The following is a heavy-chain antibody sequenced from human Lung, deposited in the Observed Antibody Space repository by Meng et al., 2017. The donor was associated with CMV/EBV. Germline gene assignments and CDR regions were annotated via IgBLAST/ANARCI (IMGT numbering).Heavy chain of an antibody. J-gene: IGHJ4*02. D-gene: IGHD2-2*01. CDR1: GGTFSSYA. CDR3: ARSANIVVVPAARHYFDY. CDR2: IIPIFGTA. Sequence: SVKVSCXASGGTFSSYAISWVRQAPGQGLEWMGGIIPIFGTANYAQKFQGRVTITTDESTSTAYMELSSLRSEDTAVYYCARSANIVVVPAARHYFDYWGQGTRVTVSS. V-gene: IGHV1-69*05.